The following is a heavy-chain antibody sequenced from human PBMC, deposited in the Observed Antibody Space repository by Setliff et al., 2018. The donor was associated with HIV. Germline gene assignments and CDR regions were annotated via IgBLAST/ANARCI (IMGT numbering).Heavy chain of an antibody. D-gene: IGHD6-19*01. CDR2: ISNDGNDK. V-gene: IGHV3-30-3*02. J-gene: IGHJ4*02. CDR3: AKTPSSGWYSLYLDY. Sequence: GGSLRLSCAASGFTFSSYAMHWLRQAPGKGLEWVAVISNDGNDKYYADSVKGRFTISRDNSKNTLYLQMNSLRAEDTAVYYCAKTPSSGWYSLYLDYWGQGTLVTVSS. CDR1: GFTFSSYA.